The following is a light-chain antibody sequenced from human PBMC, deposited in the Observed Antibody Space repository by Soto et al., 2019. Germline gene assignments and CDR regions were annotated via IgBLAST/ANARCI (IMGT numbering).Light chain of an antibody. J-gene: IGKJ2*01. V-gene: IGKV1-6*01. CDR1: QGIRND. CDR2: GTS. Sequence: AIQITQSPSSLSASVGDRVTINCRASQGIRNDLAWYQQKPGKAPKLLIYGTSNLQSGVPSRFSGSGSGTDFTLTISSLQPEDFATYYCLQDYNYPRTFGQGTNLEI. CDR3: LQDYNYPRT.